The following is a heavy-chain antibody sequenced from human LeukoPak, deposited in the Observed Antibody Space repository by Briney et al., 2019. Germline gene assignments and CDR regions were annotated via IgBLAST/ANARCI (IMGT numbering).Heavy chain of an antibody. CDR2: IYYSGST. CDR3: ARDPGIHCSSTSCSSYYYYGMDV. Sequence: PSETLSLTCAVYGGTFSGYYWSWIRQPPGKRLEWVGYIYYSGSTYYNPSLKSRVTISVDTSKNQFSLKLSSVTAADTAVYYCARDPGIHCSSTSCSSYYYYGMDVWGQGTTVTVSS. CDR1: GGTFSGYY. J-gene: IGHJ6*02. V-gene: IGHV4-34*09. D-gene: IGHD2-2*01.